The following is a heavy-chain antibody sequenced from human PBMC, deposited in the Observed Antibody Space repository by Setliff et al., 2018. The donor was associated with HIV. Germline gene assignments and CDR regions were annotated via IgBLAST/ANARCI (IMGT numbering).Heavy chain of an antibody. CDR3: ARGHPIVPTGLVSFYFDH. V-gene: IGHV4-34*01. CDR1: GGSFSGYH. J-gene: IGHJ4*02. D-gene: IGHD2-2*01. Sequence: PSETLSLICAVYGGSFSGYHWSWIRQSPGKGLEWIGEIDHSGSTDDNPSLKSRVTISVDTSKNQFSLKLSSVSAADTAVYYCARGHPIVPTGLVSFYFDHWGQGTLVTVSS. CDR2: IDHSGST.